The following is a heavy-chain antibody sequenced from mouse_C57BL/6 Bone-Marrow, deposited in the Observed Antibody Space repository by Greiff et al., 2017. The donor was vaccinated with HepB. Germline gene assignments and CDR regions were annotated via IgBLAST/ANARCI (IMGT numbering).Heavy chain of an antibody. CDR1: GYTFTSYW. CDR3: AMPYYYGSSPWYFDV. D-gene: IGHD1-1*01. CDR2: IHPSDSDT. J-gene: IGHJ1*03. V-gene: IGHV1-74*01. Sequence: QVQLKQPGAELVKPGASVKVSCKASGYTFTSYWMHWVKQRPGQGLEWIGRIHPSDSDTNYNQKFKGKATLTVDKSSSTAYMQLSSLTSEDSAVYYCAMPYYYGSSPWYFDVWGTGTTVTVSS.